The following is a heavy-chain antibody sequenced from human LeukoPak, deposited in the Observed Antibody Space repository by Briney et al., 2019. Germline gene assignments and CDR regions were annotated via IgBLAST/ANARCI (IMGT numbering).Heavy chain of an antibody. J-gene: IGHJ4*02. CDR2: ISYDGSNK. CDR3: ASWSGDSSGYYSRFDY. V-gene: IGHV3-30*19. D-gene: IGHD3-22*01. CDR1: GFTFSSYG. Sequence: PGGSLRLSCAASGFTFSSYGMHWVRQAPGKGLEWVAVISYDGSNKYYADSVKGRFTISRDNSKNTLYLRMNSLRAEDTAVYYCASWSGDSSGYYSRFDYWGQGTLVTVSS.